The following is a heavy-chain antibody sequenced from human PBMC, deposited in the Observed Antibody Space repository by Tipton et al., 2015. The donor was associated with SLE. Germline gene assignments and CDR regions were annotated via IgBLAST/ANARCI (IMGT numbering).Heavy chain of an antibody. CDR2: IYYSGST. Sequence: GLVKPSETLSLTCTVSGGSISSYYWSWIRQPPGKGLEWIGYIYYSGSTYYNPSLKSRVTISVDTSKNQFSLKLSSVTAADTAVYYCARDLTFDYWGQGTLVTVSS. CDR1: GGSISSYY. V-gene: IGHV4-59*01. J-gene: IGHJ4*02. CDR3: ARDLTFDY.